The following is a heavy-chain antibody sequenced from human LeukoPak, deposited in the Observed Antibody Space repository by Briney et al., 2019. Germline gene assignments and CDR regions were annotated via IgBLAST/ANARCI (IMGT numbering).Heavy chain of an antibody. Sequence: GGSLRLSCAASGFTFSSYAMSWVRQAPGKGLEWVSVISGSGGSKYSADSVKGRFTISRDNSKNTLYLQMDSLQGEDTAVYYCAHVVSMTGLFLGSWGQGTRVTVAS. CDR1: GFTFSSYA. CDR2: ISGSGGSK. D-gene: IGHD3-9*01. V-gene: IGHV3-23*01. CDR3: AHVVSMTGLFLGS. J-gene: IGHJ5*02.